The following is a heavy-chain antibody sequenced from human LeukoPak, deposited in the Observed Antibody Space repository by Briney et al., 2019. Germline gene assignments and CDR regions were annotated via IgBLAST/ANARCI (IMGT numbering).Heavy chain of an antibody. CDR1: GGSFSGYY. V-gene: IGHV4-34*01. CDR3: ARSMDHYDFWSGPGY. J-gene: IGHJ4*02. D-gene: IGHD3-3*01. CDR2: INHSGST. Sequence: SETPSLTCAVYGGSFSGYYWSWIRQPPGKGLEWIGEINHSGSTNYNPSLKSRVTISVDTSKNQFSPKLSSVTAADTAVYYCARSMDHYDFWSGPGYWGQGTLVTVSS.